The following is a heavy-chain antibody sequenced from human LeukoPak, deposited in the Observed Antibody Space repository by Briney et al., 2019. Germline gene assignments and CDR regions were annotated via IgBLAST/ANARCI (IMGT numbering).Heavy chain of an antibody. D-gene: IGHD1-26*01. CDR2: ISYDGSNK. CDR1: GFTFSSYG. Sequence: PGGSLRLSCAASGFTFSSYGMHWVRQAPGKGLEWLAVISYDGSNKNYADSVKGRFTISRDNSKRTLYLQMNSLRTEDTAVYYCAKIPQGGTAGTYFDYWGQGTLVTVSS. CDR3: AKIPQGGTAGTYFDY. J-gene: IGHJ4*02. V-gene: IGHV3-30*18.